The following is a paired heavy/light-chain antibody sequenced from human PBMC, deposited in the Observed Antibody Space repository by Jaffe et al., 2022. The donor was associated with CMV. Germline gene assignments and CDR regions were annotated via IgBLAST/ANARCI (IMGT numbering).Light chain of an antibody. Sequence: VMTQSPATLSVSPGERATLSCRASQSVGGHLAWYQQKPGQAPRLLIYGVSTRATGIPARFSGSGSGTEFTLTISRLQSEDFAVYYCQHYHNWPPSAGDAFGQGTKVEI. V-gene: IGKV3-15*01. CDR3: QHYHNWPPSAGDA. CDR1: QSVGGH. CDR2: GVS. J-gene: IGKJ2*01.
Heavy chain of an antibody. CDR3: ARSGYCSDGDCLNWFDP. CDR1: GFTFRFYS. Sequence: EVQLVDSGGGLVNPGGSLRLSCAASGFTFRFYSMNWVRQAPGKGLEWISSISSGGTFKYYADSVRGRFTISRDNAKNSLFLQMNSLRAEDTAIYYCARSGYCSDGDCLNWFDPWGQGTLVTVSS. D-gene: IGHD2-15*01. V-gene: IGHV3-21*01. CDR2: ISSGGTFK. J-gene: IGHJ5*02.